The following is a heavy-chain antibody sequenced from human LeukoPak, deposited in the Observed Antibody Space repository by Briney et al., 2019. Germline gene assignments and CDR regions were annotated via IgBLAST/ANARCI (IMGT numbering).Heavy chain of an antibody. CDR2: INHSGST. CDR1: GGSFSGYY. CDR3: AGDVVVTAIRVSKENA. D-gene: IGHD2-21*02. Sequence: SETLSLTCAVYGGSFSGYYWSWIRQPPGKGLEWIGEINHSGSTNYNPSLKSRVTISVDTSKNQFSLKLSSVTAADTAVYDCAGDVVVTAIRVSKENAWGQGTLVTVSS. J-gene: IGHJ5*02. V-gene: IGHV4-34*01.